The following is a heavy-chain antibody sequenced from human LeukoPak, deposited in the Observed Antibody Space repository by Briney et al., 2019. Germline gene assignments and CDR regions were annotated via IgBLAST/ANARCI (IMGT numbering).Heavy chain of an antibody. Sequence: GGSLRLSCAASGFTFSTHDLNWVRQAPGKGLEWVSFISSRSSTIYYADSVKGRFTISRDNAKNSLYLQMNSLRAEDTAVYYCARFTYYLHYFDHWGQGTLVTVSS. J-gene: IGHJ4*02. CDR3: ARFTYYLHYFDH. CDR1: GFTFSTHD. CDR2: ISSRSSTI. V-gene: IGHV3-48*01. D-gene: IGHD3-10*01.